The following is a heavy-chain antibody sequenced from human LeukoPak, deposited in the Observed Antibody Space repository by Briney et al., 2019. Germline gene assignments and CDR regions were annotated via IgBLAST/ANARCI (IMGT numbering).Heavy chain of an antibody. CDR2: INSDGSST. Sequence: GGSLRLSCEVSGFTLSNYWMHWVRQTPGKGLVWVSRINSDGSSTNHADSVKGRFTISRDNAKNTLYLQMNSLRAEDTAVYYCAIMRWLQSSVDYWGQGTLVTVSS. CDR3: AIMRWLQSSVDY. V-gene: IGHV3-74*01. CDR1: GFTLSNYW. D-gene: IGHD5-24*01. J-gene: IGHJ4*02.